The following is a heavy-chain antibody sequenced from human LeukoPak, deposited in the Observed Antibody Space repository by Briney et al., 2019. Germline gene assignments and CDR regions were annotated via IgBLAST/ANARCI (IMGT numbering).Heavy chain of an antibody. V-gene: IGHV3-73*01. Sequence: GSLRLCCAASGFTFSCSAICGLRQAAGKGEWWVGRIRRKTNNYATEYAATMNVRFTNSRDDSKNTAYRQMNSVKAEDTAVYSCTRRYGSGGHDYCGQGTLVTVSA. D-gene: IGHD3-10*01. J-gene: IGHJ4*02. CDR1: GFTFSCSA. CDR2: IRRKTNNYAT. CDR3: TRRYGSGGHDY.